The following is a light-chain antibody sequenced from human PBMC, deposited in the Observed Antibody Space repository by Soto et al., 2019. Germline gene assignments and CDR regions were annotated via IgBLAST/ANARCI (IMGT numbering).Light chain of an antibody. V-gene: IGLV1-47*01. CDR3: AASDDSLGA. Sequence: QSVLTQPPSASGTTGLRVTISCSGSSSNIGSNNVYWYQQLPGTAPKLLIYRNNQRPSAVPDRFSGSKSGTSASLGISGLRSEDEADYYRAASDDSLGAFGTAPKVPVL. J-gene: IGLJ1*01. CDR2: RNN. CDR1: SSNIGSNN.